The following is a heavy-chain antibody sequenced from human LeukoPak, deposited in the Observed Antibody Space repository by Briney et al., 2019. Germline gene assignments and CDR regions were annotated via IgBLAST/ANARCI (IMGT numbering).Heavy chain of an antibody. V-gene: IGHV4-39*01. J-gene: IGHJ4*02. Sequence: PSETLSLTCTVSGGSISSSTYYWGWIRQPPGKGLEWIGNIYYRGSTNYNPSLKSRATISVDTSKNQFSLKLSSVNAADTAVYYCAGLYYYDSGSYSQFDYWGQGALVTVSS. CDR3: AGLYYYDSGSYSQFDY. D-gene: IGHD3-10*01. CDR1: GGSISSSTYY. CDR2: IYYRGST.